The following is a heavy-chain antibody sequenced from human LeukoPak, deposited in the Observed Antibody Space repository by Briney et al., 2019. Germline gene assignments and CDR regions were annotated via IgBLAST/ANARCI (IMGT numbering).Heavy chain of an antibody. J-gene: IGHJ6*03. D-gene: IGHD1-26*01. V-gene: IGHV3-23*01. CDR1: GFTLSSND. CDR3: AKSGWELRDYYYYYMDV. CDR2: ISGSGGST. Sequence: GGSLRLSCAASGFTLSSNDMSWVRQAPGKGLEWASGISGSGGSTYYADSVKGRYIISRDNPKNTLYLQMNSLRAEDTAVYYCAKSGWELRDYYYYYMDVWGKGTTVTVSS.